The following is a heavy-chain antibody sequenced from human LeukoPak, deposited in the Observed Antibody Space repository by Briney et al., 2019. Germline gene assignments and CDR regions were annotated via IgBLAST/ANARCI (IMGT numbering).Heavy chain of an antibody. CDR3: ARDDGRFAYYYMDV. J-gene: IGHJ6*03. D-gene: IGHD1-26*01. CDR1: GGSISSYY. V-gene: IGHV4-4*07. Sequence: PSETLSLTCTVSGGSISSYYWSWIRQPAGKGLEWIGRIYTSGSTNYNPSLKSRVTMSVDTSKNQFSLKLSSVTAADTAVYYCARDDGRFAYYYMDVWGKGTTVTVSS. CDR2: IYTSGST.